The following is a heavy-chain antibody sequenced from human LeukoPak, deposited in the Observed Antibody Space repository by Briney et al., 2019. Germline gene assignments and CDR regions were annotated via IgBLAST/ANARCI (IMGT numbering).Heavy chain of an antibody. CDR1: GGSISSQY. D-gene: IGHD2/OR15-2a*01. CDR3: ARVSSYFDP. Sequence: SETLSLTCSVSGGSISSQYWSWIRQPPGKGLEWIGHIYYTGRTNYNPSLKSRVTISVDTSNNQFSLNLRSVTAADTAVYYCARVSSYFDPWAQGTLVTVSS. J-gene: IGHJ5*02. V-gene: IGHV4-59*11. CDR2: IYYTGRT.